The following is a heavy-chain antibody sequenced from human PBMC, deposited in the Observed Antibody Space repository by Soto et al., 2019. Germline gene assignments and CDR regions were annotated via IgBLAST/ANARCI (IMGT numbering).Heavy chain of an antibody. Sequence: SETLSLTCTVSGYSISSGYYWGWIRQPPGKGLEWIGSIYHSGSTYYNPSLKSRVTISVDTSKNQFSLKLSSVPAADTAVYYCARVSRGSSSNWGQGTLVTVSS. CDR2: IYHSGST. CDR1: GYSISSGYY. D-gene: IGHD6-6*01. V-gene: IGHV4-38-2*02. J-gene: IGHJ4*02. CDR3: ARVSRGSSSN.